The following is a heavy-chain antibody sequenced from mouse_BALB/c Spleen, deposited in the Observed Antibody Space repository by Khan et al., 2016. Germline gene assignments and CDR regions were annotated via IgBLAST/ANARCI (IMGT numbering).Heavy chain of an antibody. D-gene: IGHD1-2*01. CDR3: TRSPTAARYFDV. Sequence: EVQLQESGPGLVKPSQSLSLTCTVTGYSITSDYAWNWIRQFPGNKLEWMGYIRYSGSTTYNPSLKSRISITRDTSKTQFFLLLYSVHTKDPATYYCTRSPTAARYFDVWGAGTTVTVSS. J-gene: IGHJ1*01. V-gene: IGHV3-2*02. CDR1: GYSITSDYA. CDR2: IRYSGST.